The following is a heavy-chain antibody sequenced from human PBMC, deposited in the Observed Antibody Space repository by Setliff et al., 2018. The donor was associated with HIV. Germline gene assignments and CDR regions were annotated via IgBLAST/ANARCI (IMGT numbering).Heavy chain of an antibody. CDR1: GYTFTSYD. D-gene: IGHD2-15*01. CDR2: MNPNSGNT. J-gene: IGHJ5*02. CDR3: ARGYCGGGICYSPNWLDP. V-gene: IGHV1-8*02. Sequence: ASVKVSCKASGYTFTSYDINWVRQATGQGLEWMGWMNPNSGNTGYAQKFQGRVTMTRNTSISTAYMELSSLTSDDTAVYYCARGYCGGGICYSPNWLDPWGQGTLVTVSS.